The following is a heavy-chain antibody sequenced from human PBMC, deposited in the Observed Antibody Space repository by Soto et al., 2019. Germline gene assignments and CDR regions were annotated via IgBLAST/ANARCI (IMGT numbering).Heavy chain of an antibody. J-gene: IGHJ5*02. V-gene: IGHV3-23*01. D-gene: IGHD3-16*01. CDR3: AKDVGYGISVWFDP. Sequence: GGSLRLSCVASGLPVAGSYMAWVRQAPGKGLEWASVISGSGGSTYYADSVKGRFTISRDNSKNTLYLQMNSLRAEDTAVYYCAKDVGYGISVWFDPWGQGTLVTVSS. CDR2: ISGSGGST. CDR1: GLPVAGSY.